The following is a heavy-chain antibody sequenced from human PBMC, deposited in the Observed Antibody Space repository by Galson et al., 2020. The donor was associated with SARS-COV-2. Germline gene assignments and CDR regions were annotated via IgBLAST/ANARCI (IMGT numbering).Heavy chain of an antibody. CDR3: AKTSKGYFDPFDY. CDR1: GFTFADYA. CDR2: INWNSGTI. D-gene: IGHD3-9*01. V-gene: IGHV3-9*01. J-gene: IGHJ4*02. Sequence: GGSLRLSCAASGFTFADYAMHWVRHAPGKGLEWVSGINWNSGTIGYADSVKGRFTISRDNAKQSLYLQMNSLRAEDTALYYCAKTSKGYFDPFDYWGQGTLVTVSS.